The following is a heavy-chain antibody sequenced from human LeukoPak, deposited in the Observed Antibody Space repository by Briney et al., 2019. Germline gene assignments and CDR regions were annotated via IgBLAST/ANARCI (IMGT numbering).Heavy chain of an antibody. D-gene: IGHD3-3*01. CDR3: AGGNPVDFWSGYTPYYFDY. J-gene: IGHJ4*02. CDR2: ISAYNGNT. CDR1: GYTFTSYG. Sequence: ASVKVSCKASGYTFTSYGISWVRQAPGQGLEWMGWISAYNGNTNYAQKLQGRVTMTTDTSTSTAYMELRSLRSDDTAVYYCAGGNPVDFWSGYTPYYFDYWGQGTLVTVSS. V-gene: IGHV1-18*01.